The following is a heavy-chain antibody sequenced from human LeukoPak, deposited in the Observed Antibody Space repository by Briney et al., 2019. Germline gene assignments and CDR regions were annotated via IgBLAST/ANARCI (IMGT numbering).Heavy chain of an antibody. Sequence: GGSLRLSCAASDFVFSDYYMSWVRQAPGKGLEWVSYISSSGNSIYYADSVKGRFTISRDNSKNTLYLQMNSLRAEDTAVYYCARDRGPTGGMAFDYWGQGTLVTVSS. V-gene: IGHV3-11*04. D-gene: IGHD3-16*01. CDR1: DFVFSDYY. CDR2: ISSSGNSI. CDR3: ARDRGPTGGMAFDY. J-gene: IGHJ4*02.